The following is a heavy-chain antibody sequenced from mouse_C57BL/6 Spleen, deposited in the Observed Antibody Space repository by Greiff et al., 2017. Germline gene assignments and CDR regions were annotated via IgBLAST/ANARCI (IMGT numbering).Heavy chain of an antibody. D-gene: IGHD1-1*01. CDR3: ARDWAWNYYGSSRAY. CDR2: MHPNSGST. J-gene: IGHJ3*01. Sequence: VQLQQPGAELVKPGASVKLSCKASGYTFTSYWMHWVKQRPGQGLEWIGIMHPNSGSTNYNEKFKSKATLTVDKSSSTAYMQLSSLTSEDSAVYYCARDWAWNYYGSSRAYWGQVTLVTVSA. V-gene: IGHV1-64*01. CDR1: GYTFTSYW.